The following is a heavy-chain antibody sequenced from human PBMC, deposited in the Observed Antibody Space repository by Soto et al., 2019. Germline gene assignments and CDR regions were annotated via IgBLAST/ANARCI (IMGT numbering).Heavy chain of an antibody. CDR3: AKVPGYYYDSSGWECYFDY. D-gene: IGHD3-22*01. V-gene: IGHV3-23*01. Sequence: LRLSCAASGFTFSSYAMSWVRQAPGKGLEWVSAISGSGGSTYYADSVKGRFTISRDNSKNTLYLQMNSLRAEDTAVYYCAKVPGYYYDSSGWECYFDYWGQGTLVTVSS. J-gene: IGHJ4*02. CDR1: GFTFSSYA. CDR2: ISGSGGST.